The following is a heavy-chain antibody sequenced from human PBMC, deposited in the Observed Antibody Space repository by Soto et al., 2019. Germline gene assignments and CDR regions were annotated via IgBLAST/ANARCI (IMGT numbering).Heavy chain of an antibody. J-gene: IGHJ6*02. CDR1: GFTFSSYA. CDR2: ISYDGSNK. D-gene: IGHD1-1*01. Sequence: PGGSLRLSCAASGFTFSSYAMHWVRQAPGKGPEWVAVISYDGSNKYYADSVKGRFTISRDNSKNTLYLQMNSLRAEDTAVYYCARDPSGNYYYYYDMDVWGQGTTVTVSS. V-gene: IGHV3-30-3*01. CDR3: ARDPSGNYYYYYDMDV.